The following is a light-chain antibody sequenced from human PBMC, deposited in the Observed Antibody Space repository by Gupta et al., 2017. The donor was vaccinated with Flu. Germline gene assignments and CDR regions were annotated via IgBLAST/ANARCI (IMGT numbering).Light chain of an antibody. V-gene: IGLV2-14*01. CDR2: EVT. CDR3: SSYTSSNTWV. Sequence: QSALTQPASVSGSPGQSITIPCTGTSSDVGRYNYVSWYQQHPGKAPKLLIYEVTNRPAGVSTRFSGSNSGNTASLTISGLQAEDEADYYCSSYTSSNTWVFGGGTKLTVL. J-gene: IGLJ3*02. CDR1: SSDVGRYNY.